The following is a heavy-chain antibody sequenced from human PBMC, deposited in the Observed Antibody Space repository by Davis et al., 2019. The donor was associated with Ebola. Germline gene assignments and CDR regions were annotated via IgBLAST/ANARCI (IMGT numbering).Heavy chain of an antibody. CDR2: IIPIFGTA. J-gene: IGHJ4*02. V-gene: IGHV1-69*05. CDR3: ARGSGPFYY. CDR1: GGTFSSYA. Sequence: SVKVSCKASGGTFSSYAISWVRQAPGQGLEWMGGIIPIFGTANYAQKLQGRVTMTTDTSTSTAYMGLRSLRSDDTAVYYCARGSGPFYYWGQGTLVTVSS. D-gene: IGHD7-27*01.